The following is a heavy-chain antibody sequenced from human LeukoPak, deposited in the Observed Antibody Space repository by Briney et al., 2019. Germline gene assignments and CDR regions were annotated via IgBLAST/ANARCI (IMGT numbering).Heavy chain of an antibody. J-gene: IGHJ3*02. V-gene: IGHV3-53*05. CDR1: GFTVSSNY. CDR2: IYSGGST. Sequence: GGSLRLSCAASGFTVSSNYMSWVRQAPGKGLEWVSVIYSGGSTYYADSVKGRFTISRDNSKNTLYLQMNSLRAEDTAVYYCARDSPYDILTGYIQTDAFDIWGQGTMVTVSS. D-gene: IGHD3-9*01. CDR3: ARDSPYDILTGYIQTDAFDI.